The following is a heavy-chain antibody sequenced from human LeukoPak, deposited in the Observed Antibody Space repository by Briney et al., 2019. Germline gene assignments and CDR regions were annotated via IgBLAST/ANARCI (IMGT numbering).Heavy chain of an antibody. J-gene: IGHJ4*02. CDR1: GFTFSSYA. CDR3: ARDTSRISSTGTVDY. Sequence: PGRSLRLSCAASGFTFSSYAMHWVRQAPGKGLEWVAVISYDGSNKYYADSVKGRFTISRDNSKNTLYLQMNSLRAEDTAVYYCARDTSRISSTGTVDYWGQGTLVTVSS. D-gene: IGHD2-2*01. V-gene: IGHV3-30-3*01. CDR2: ISYDGSNK.